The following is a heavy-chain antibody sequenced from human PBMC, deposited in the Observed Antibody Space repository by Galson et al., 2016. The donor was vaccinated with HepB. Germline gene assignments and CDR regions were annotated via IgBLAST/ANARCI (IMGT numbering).Heavy chain of an antibody. CDR3: ATGARGSSSQYAWFDP. D-gene: IGHD3-16*01. J-gene: IGHJ5*02. Sequence: GDYWMNWVRQAPGKGLEWVANIKEDGSEKTYVDSVKGRFTISRDNAKNSLYLQMNSLRAEDTAVYYCATGARGSSSQYAWFDPWGQGTLVTVSS. V-gene: IGHV3-7*04. CDR2: IKEDGSEK. CDR1: GDYW.